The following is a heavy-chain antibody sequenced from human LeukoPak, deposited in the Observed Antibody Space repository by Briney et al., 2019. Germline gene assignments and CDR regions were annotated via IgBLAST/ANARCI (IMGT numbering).Heavy chain of an antibody. J-gene: IGHJ4*02. Sequence: GGSLRLSCAASGFTFSTYCMHWVRQAPGKGPMWVSRICPGGTVTNYADSVKARFIISRDNARNTVYLQMNSLRVEDTAVYYCVRDFRSADYWGQGTLVTVSS. CDR2: ICPGGTVT. V-gene: IGHV3-74*01. CDR1: GFTFSTYC. CDR3: VRDFRSADY.